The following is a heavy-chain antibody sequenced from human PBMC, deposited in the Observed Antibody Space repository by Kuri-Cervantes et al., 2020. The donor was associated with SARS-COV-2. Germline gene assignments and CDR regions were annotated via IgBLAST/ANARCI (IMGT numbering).Heavy chain of an antibody. CDR2: IYYSGST. J-gene: IGHJ4*02. CDR1: GGSISSYY. V-gene: IGHV4-59*01. CDR3: ARDDDSSTVWYGLDS. Sequence: SETLSLTCTVSGGSISSYYWSWIRQPPGKGLEWIGYIYYSGSTNYNPSLKSRVTISVDTSKNQFSLKLSSVTAADTAVYYCARDDDSSTVWYGLDSWGQGTLVTVSS. D-gene: IGHD4-11*01.